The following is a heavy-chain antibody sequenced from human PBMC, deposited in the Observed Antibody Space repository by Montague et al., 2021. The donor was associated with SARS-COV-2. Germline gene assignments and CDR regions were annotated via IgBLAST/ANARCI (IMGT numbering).Heavy chain of an antibody. CDR3: ARVRGYDFLTGYLVF. CDR2: IWYDGSNK. J-gene: IGHJ4*02. V-gene: IGHV3-33*01. Sequence: SLRLSCAPSGFTFSSYGMHWVRQAPGKGLEWVAVIWYDGSNKYYADFVKGRFTISRDNSKNTLYLQMNSLRAEDTAVYYCARVRGYDFLTGYLVFWGQGTLVTVSS. D-gene: IGHD3-9*01. CDR1: GFTFSSYG.